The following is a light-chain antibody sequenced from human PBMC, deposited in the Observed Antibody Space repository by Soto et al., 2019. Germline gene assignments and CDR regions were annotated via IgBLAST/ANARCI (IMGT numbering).Light chain of an antibody. Sequence: EVVLTRSPGTLSLSRGERATLSCRASERIYSAYLGWYQQKPGQAPRLLIYGTSSRATGIPDRFGGSGSGTDFTLTISRLEPEDFAVYYCQQYGNSPITFGQGTRLEIK. CDR1: ERIYSAY. J-gene: IGKJ5*01. CDR3: QQYGNSPIT. V-gene: IGKV3-20*01. CDR2: GTS.